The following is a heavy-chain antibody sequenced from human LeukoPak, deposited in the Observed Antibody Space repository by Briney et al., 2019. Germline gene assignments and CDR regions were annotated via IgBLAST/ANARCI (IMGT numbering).Heavy chain of an antibody. D-gene: IGHD3-22*01. V-gene: IGHV3-11*01. J-gene: IGHJ4*02. CDR1: GFTFSVYY. Sequence: PGGSLRLSCAASGFTFSVYYMSWIRQAPGKGLEWVSYISSSGSTIYYADSVKGRFTISRDNSKNTLYLQMNSLRAEDTAVYYCAKDSRFDYDSSGYLYWGQGTLVTVSS. CDR3: AKDSRFDYDSSGYLY. CDR2: ISSSGSTI.